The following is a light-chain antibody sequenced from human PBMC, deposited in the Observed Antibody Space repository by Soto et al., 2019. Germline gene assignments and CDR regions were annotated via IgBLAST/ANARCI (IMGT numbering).Light chain of an antibody. CDR3: HQRSNWPIT. CDR1: QTVSSNY. J-gene: IGKJ5*01. CDR2: DAS. Sequence: IVMTQSPDTLSLSPGERATLSCRASQTVSSNYLAWCQQRPGQAPRLLIYDASNRATGIPARFSGSGSGTDFTLTISSLEPEDFAVYYCHQRSNWPITFGQGTRLEIK. V-gene: IGKV3D-20*02.